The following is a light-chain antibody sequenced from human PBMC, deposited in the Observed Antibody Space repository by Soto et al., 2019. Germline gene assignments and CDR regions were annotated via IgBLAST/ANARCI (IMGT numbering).Light chain of an antibody. CDR2: GAS. CDR3: QQYGSSPG. Sequence: EIVMTQSPATLSVSPGETATLSCRASQSVSNNVAWYQQKPGQAPRLLIYGASSRATGIPDSFSGSGSGTDFTLTISRLEPEDFAVYYCQQYGSSPGFGQGTRLEIK. CDR1: QSVSNN. V-gene: IGKV3-20*01. J-gene: IGKJ5*01.